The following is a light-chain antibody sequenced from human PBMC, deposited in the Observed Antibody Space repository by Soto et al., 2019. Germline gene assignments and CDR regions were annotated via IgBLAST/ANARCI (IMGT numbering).Light chain of an antibody. CDR3: QQYGNSPLT. CDR1: QSVSSSY. J-gene: IGKJ4*01. V-gene: IGKV3-20*01. CDR2: GAS. Sequence: EIVLTQSPGTLSLSPGERATLSCRASQSVSSSYLAWNQQKRGQAPNLLIYGASTRATGIPDRFSGSGSGTDFTLTISRLEPEDFAVYYCQQYGNSPLTFGGGTAVQIK.